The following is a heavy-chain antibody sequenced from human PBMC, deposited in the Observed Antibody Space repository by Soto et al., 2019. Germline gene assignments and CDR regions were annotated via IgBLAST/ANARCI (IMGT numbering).Heavy chain of an antibody. Sequence: QVQLVQSGAEVKKPGSSVKVSCKASGGTFSSYAISWVRQAPGQGLEWMGGIIPIFGTANYAQQFQGRVTITADEATSTAYRALSSLRTEHTAVYSCARPTNVRVGRIYAPGGLDPLCQGTLLTLSS. CDR2: IIPIFGTA. V-gene: IGHV1-69*01. CDR3: ARPTNVRVGRIYAPGGLDP. D-gene: IGHD3-10*02. CDR1: GGTFSSYA. J-gene: IGHJ5*02.